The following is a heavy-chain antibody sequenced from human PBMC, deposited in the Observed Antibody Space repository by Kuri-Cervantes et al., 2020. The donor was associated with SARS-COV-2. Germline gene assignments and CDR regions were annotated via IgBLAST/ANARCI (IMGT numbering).Heavy chain of an antibody. Sequence: SETLSLTCTVSGGSISSYYWSWIRQPPGKGLEWIGEINHSGSTNYNPSLKSRVTISVDTSKNQFSLKLSSVTAADTAVYYCARRPRVGVPAARDWFDPWGQGTLVTVSS. CDR3: ARRPRVGVPAARDWFDP. J-gene: IGHJ5*02. CDR2: INHSGST. V-gene: IGHV4-34*01. D-gene: IGHD2-2*01. CDR1: GGSISSYY.